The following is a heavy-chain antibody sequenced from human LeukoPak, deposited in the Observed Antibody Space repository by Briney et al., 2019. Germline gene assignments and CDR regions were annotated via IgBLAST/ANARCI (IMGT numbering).Heavy chain of an antibody. D-gene: IGHD5-24*01. Sequence: KPSETLSLTCAVYGGSFSGYYWSWIRQPPGKGLEWIGEINHSGSTNYKPSLKSRVTISVDTSKNQFSLKLSSVTAADTAVYYCAVQGAEEMATITNYWGQGTLVTVSS. CDR2: INHSGST. CDR3: AVQGAEEMATITNY. CDR1: GGSFSGYY. J-gene: IGHJ4*02. V-gene: IGHV4-34*01.